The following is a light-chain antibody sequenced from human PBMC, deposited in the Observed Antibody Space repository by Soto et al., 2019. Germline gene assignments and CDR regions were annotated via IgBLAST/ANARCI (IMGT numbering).Light chain of an antibody. J-gene: IGKJ2*01. V-gene: IGKV3-20*01. CDR2: SAY. Sequence: EIVLTQSPGTLSLSPGERATLSCMASQSLTSNFLAWYQQKPGHAPRILIYSAYSRAAGIPDRFSGSGSGTDFTLTISRLEPEEFAVYYCQQYGSPVRYTFGQGTKLQIK. CDR3: QQYGSPVRYT. CDR1: QSLTSNF.